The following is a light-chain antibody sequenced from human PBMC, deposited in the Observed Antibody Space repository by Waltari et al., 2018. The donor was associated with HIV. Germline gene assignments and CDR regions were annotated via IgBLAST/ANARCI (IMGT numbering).Light chain of an antibody. J-gene: IGKJ2*01. CDR2: SSS. V-gene: IGKV1-16*01. CDR1: QGIGSH. CDR3: QQYDTYPPT. Sequence: DIQMTQSPSSVSASIGDRVTITCRASQGIGSHVAWFQQKPGQAPTSLIYSSSRLQSGVSTRFSGGGSGTEFTLTIDSLQSEDFGNYCCQQYDTYPPTFAQGT.